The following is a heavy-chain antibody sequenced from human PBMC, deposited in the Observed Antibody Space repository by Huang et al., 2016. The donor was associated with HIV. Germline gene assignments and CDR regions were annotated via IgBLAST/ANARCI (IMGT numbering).Heavy chain of an antibody. CDR3: ATLGAAADDF. J-gene: IGHJ4*02. CDR1: GASISSHS. Sequence: QVQLQESGPRLAKPSETLSLICSVSGASISSHSWSWIRQPPGRGLEWIGTLDSNGITEYNPSLKSRVTTSVDTSKSQFSLKLTSLTATDTAVYYWATLGAAADDFWGQGTLVTVSS. D-gene: IGHD6-25*01. CDR2: LDSNGIT. V-gene: IGHV4-59*11.